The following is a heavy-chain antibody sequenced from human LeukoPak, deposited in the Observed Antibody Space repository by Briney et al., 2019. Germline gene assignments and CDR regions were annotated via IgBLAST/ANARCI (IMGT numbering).Heavy chain of an antibody. V-gene: IGHV3-30-3*01. J-gene: IGHJ4*02. Sequence: GGSLRLSCAASGFTFSNYAMHWVRQAPGKGLEWVAVISYDESNKYYADSVKDRFTISRDNSKNTLWLQMNSLRAEDTAVYYCASVVAAAFDHWGQGTLVTVSS. CDR3: ASVVAAAFDH. CDR2: ISYDESNK. D-gene: IGHD6-13*01. CDR1: GFTFSNYA.